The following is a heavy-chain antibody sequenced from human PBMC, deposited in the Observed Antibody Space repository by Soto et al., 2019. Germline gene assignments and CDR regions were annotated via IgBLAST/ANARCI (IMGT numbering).Heavy chain of an antibody. J-gene: IGHJ4*02. CDR2: ISGSGGST. D-gene: IGHD3-3*01. CDR3: AKDPYYDFWSGYQPPQFDY. V-gene: IGHV3-23*01. Sequence: GGSLRLSCAASGFTFSSYAMSWVRQAPGKGLEWVSAISGSGGSTYYADSVKGRFTISRDNSKNTLYLQMNSLRAEDTAVYYCAKDPYYDFWSGYQPPQFDYWGQGTLVTVSS. CDR1: GFTFSSYA.